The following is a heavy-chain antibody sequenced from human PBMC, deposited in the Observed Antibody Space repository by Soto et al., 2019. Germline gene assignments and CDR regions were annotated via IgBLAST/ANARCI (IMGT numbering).Heavy chain of an antibody. D-gene: IGHD6-19*01. V-gene: IGHV4-59*08. Sequence: PSEPQSLTYTVSGGSISNYYWSWIRQPQGKGLEWIGYIYYSGSTNYNPSLKSRVTISVDTSKNQFSLKLSSVTAADTAVYYCARRYGWNFDYWGQGTLVTVSS. J-gene: IGHJ4*02. CDR1: GGSISNYY. CDR3: ARRYGWNFDY. CDR2: IYYSGST.